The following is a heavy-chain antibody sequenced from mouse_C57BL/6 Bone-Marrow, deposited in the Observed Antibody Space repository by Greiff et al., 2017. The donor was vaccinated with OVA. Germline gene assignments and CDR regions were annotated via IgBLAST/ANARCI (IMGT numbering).Heavy chain of an antibody. D-gene: IGHD4-1*01. V-gene: IGHV1-54*01. CDR2: INPGSGGT. Sequence: VQLQQSGAELVRPGTSVKVSCKASGYAFTNYLIEWVKQRPGQGLEWIGVINPGSGGTNYNEKFKGKATLTADKSSSTAYMQLSSLTSEDSAVYFCARKRLGYYFDYWGQGTTLTVSS. CDR1: GYAFTNYL. J-gene: IGHJ2*01. CDR3: ARKRLGYYFDY.